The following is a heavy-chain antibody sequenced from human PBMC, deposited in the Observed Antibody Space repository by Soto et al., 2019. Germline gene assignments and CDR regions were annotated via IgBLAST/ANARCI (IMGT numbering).Heavy chain of an antibody. J-gene: IGHJ4*02. CDR2: ISGSGATK. CDR1: VFTFSSHS. Sequence: VGSLRLSCAASVFTFSSHSINWVRHSPGKGLEWVSYISGSGATKYYADSVKGRFTISRDNARNSLYLQMSSLSDEDTAVYYCARAISGFSYVVEYWGQGTLVIVSS. CDR3: ARAISGFSYVVEY. V-gene: IGHV3-48*02. D-gene: IGHD5-18*01.